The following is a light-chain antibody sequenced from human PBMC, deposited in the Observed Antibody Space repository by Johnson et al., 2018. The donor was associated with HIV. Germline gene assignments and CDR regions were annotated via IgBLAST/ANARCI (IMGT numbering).Light chain of an antibody. CDR2: DNN. V-gene: IGLV1-51*01. J-gene: IGLJ1*01. Sequence: QSVLTQPPSVSAAPGQKVTISCSGSSSNIGNNYVSWYQQLPGTAPKLLIYDNNKRPSGIPDRFSVSKSGTSATLDISGLQTGDEADYYCGTWDTSLSAFVFGTGTKVTV. CDR1: SSNIGNNY. CDR3: GTWDTSLSAFV.